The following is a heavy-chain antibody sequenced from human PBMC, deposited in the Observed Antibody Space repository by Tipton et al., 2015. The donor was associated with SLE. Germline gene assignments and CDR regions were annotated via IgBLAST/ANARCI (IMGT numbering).Heavy chain of an antibody. Sequence: TLSLTCTVSGDSFSSGSSSWNWVRQPAGKGLEWIGLIYNSGIPNYNPSLQSRVTLSVDMSKNQFSLRLSSVTAADTGVYYCVKSVVVVSPRDYYYYIDVWAEGTTVTVSS. CDR3: VKSVVVVSPRDYYYYIDV. D-gene: IGHD2-15*01. J-gene: IGHJ6*03. V-gene: IGHV4-61*02. CDR2: IYNSGIP. CDR1: GDSFSSGSSS.